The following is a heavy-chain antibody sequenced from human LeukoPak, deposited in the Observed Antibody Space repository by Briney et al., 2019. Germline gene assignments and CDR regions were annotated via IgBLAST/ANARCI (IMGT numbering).Heavy chain of an antibody. CDR3: VKGGTSYYDSSGYYDY. V-gene: IGHV3-64D*06. J-gene: IGHJ4*02. Sequence: GGSLRLSCAASGFTFSSYAMHWVRQAPGKGLEYGSAISSNGGSKYYADSVKGSFTISRDNSKNTLYLQMSSVRAKDTAVYYCVKGGTSYYDSSGYYDYWGQGTLVTVSS. D-gene: IGHD3-22*01. CDR1: GFTFSSYA. CDR2: ISSNGGSK.